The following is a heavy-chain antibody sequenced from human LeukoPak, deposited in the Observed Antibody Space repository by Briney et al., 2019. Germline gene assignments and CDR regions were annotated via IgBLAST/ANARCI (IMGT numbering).Heavy chain of an antibody. J-gene: IGHJ6*03. CDR2: IKQDGSEK. CDR1: GGTFSSYA. CDR3: ARESSGYYFGIDYYYYYMDV. D-gene: IGHD3-22*01. V-gene: IGHV3-7*01. Sequence: GASVKVSCKASGGTFSSYAISWVRQAPGKGLEWVANIKQDGSEKYYVDSVKGRFTISRDNAKNSLYLQMNSLRAEDTAVYYCARESSGYYFGIDYYYYYMDVWGKGTTVTISS.